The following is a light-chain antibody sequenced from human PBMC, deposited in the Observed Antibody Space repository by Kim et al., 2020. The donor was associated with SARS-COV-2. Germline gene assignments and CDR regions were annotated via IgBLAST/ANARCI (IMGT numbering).Light chain of an antibody. CDR3: QSNDNNDRGV. V-gene: IGLV6-57*04. J-gene: IGLJ3*02. CDR1: SGNIGTGY. Sequence: NFMLTQPHSVSESPGKTVIISCTRSSGNIGTGYVQWYQQRPGSAPTPVIFADNQRPSGVSSRFSGSIDRSSNSASLTISGLKAEDEADYYCQSNDNNDRGVFGGGTQLTVL. CDR2: ADN.